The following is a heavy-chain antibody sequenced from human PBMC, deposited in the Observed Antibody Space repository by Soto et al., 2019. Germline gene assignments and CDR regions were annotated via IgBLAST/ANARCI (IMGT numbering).Heavy chain of an antibody. D-gene: IGHD1-26*01. V-gene: IGHV5-51*01. Sequence: GESLKISCMGSGYSFTTYWIGWVRQMPGKGLEWMGIIYPGDSDTRYSPSFQGQVTISVDKSISAAYLQWSSLKASESAMYYCARREGGRLDYWGKGTMVTVSS. J-gene: IGHJ4*02. CDR3: ARREGGRLDY. CDR1: GYSFTTYW. CDR2: IYPGDSDT.